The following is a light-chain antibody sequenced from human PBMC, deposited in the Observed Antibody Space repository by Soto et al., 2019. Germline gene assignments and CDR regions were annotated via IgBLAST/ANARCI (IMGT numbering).Light chain of an antibody. J-gene: IGKJ1*01. V-gene: IGKV3-11*01. CDR3: QQYNDWPRT. CDR2: GAS. Sequence: EIVLTQSPATLSLSPGERGTLSCRASQSVSSYLAWYQQKPGQAPRLLIYGASNRATGIPARFSGSGSGTECTLTISSLEPEDFAVYYGQQYNDWPRTFGQGTKVDIK. CDR1: QSVSSY.